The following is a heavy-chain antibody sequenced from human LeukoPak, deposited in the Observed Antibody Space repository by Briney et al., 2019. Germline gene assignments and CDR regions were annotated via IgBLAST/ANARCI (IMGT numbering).Heavy chain of an antibody. D-gene: IGHD3-3*02. V-gene: IGHV3-53*01. CDR3: ARVGDHFHWYLDL. CDR2: LYSGSST. CDR1: GFTVSTNY. J-gene: IGHJ2*01. Sequence: TGGSLRLSCAASGFTVSTNYMNWVRQAPGKGLGWVSILYSGSSTYYADSVEGRFTISRDSSKNTLFLQMNDLRAEDTAVYYCARVGDHFHWYLDLWGRGTLVTVSS.